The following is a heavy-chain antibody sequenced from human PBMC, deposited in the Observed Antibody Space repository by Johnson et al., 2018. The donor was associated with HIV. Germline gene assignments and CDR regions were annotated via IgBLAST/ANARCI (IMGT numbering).Heavy chain of an antibody. CDR1: GFTFDDYG. D-gene: IGHD1-26*01. CDR2: INWNGGST. CDR3: ARDRIVGADYDAFDI. V-gene: IGHV3-20*01. Sequence: VQLVESGGGVVQPGRSLRLSCAASGFTFDDYGMSWVRQAPGKGLEWVSGINWNGGSTGYADSVKGRFTISRDNAKNSLYLQMNSLRAEDTAVYHCARDRIVGADYDAFDIWGQGTMVTVSS. J-gene: IGHJ3*02.